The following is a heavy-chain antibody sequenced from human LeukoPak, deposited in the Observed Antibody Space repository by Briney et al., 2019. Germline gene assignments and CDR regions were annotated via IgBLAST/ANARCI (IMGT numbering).Heavy chain of an antibody. CDR1: GGSGGSISSSNF. J-gene: IGHJ3*02. V-gene: IGHV4-4*02. CDR3: ARDRLGAFDI. D-gene: IGHD6-25*01. Sequence: SETLSLTCAVSGGSGGSISSSNFWSWVRQPPGKGLEWIGEIYHSGSTNYNPSLKSRVTISVDTSKNQFSLKLSSVTAADTAVYYCARDRLGAFDIWGQGTMVTVSS. CDR2: IYHSGST.